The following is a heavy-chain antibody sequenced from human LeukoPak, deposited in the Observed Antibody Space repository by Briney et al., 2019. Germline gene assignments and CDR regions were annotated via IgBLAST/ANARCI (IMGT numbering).Heavy chain of an antibody. CDR3: AKGGYYDSSGYYYVFDY. J-gene: IGHJ4*02. Sequence: GGSLRLSCAASGVTFDDYAMNWGRQAQGKGLEGGSGISWNSGSIGYADSVKGRFTISRDNAKNSLYLQMNSLRAEDMALYYCAKGGYYDSSGYYYVFDYWGQGTLVTVSS. V-gene: IGHV3-9*03. CDR1: GVTFDDYA. CDR2: ISWNSGSI. D-gene: IGHD3-22*01.